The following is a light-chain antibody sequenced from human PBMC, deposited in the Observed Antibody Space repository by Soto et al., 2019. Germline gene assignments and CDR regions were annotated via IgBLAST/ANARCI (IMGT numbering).Light chain of an antibody. CDR1: QSVSSN. V-gene: IGKV3D-15*01. CDR3: QQYNNLPFT. Sequence: EIVMTQSPATLSVSPGERATLSCRASQSVSSNFAGYQQKPGQAPRLLIYGASTRATGIPARFSGSGSGTEFTLNISSLQSEDFAVYYCQQYNNLPFTFGPGTKVDIK. CDR2: GAS. J-gene: IGKJ3*01.